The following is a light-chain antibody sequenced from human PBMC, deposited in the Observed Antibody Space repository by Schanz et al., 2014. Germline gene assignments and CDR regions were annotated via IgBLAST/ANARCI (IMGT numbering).Light chain of an antibody. J-gene: IGKJ1*01. CDR2: AAT. CDR1: QGIGDA. Sequence: AIQMTQSPSSLSASVGDRVNITCRASQGIGDALGWYQQKPGQAPNLLIYAATHLRSGVPSRFSGSGSGTDFTLTISSLQPDDFATYSCQQYNTNPVTFGQGTKVEIK. CDR3: QQYNTNPVT. V-gene: IGKV1-6*01.